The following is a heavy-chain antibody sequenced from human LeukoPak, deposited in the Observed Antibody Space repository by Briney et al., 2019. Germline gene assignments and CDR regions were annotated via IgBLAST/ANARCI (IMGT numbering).Heavy chain of an antibody. V-gene: IGHV3-11*01. CDR1: GFTFSDYC. CDR3: ARDIRAVGVTLYFDY. CDR2: ISGSGGDI. J-gene: IGHJ4*02. Sequence: GGSLRLSCAASGFTFSDYCMSWIRQAPGKGLEWLSYISGSGGDIHYADSVKGRFTISRDNAKNSLYLQMNSLRAEDTAMYYCARDIRAVGVTLYFDYWGQGILVTVSS. D-gene: IGHD1-26*01.